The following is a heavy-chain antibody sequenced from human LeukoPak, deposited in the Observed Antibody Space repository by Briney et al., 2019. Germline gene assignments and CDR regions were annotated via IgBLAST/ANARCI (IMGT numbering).Heavy chain of an antibody. Sequence: ASVKVSCKASGYTFTGYYMHWVRQAPGQGLEWMGWINPNSGGTNYAQKFQGRVTMTRDTSISTAYMELSRLRSDDTAVYYCARDCSSTSCFDYWGQGTLVTVSS. CDR2: INPNSGGT. V-gene: IGHV1-2*02. CDR1: GYTFTGYY. CDR3: ARDCSSTSCFDY. J-gene: IGHJ4*02. D-gene: IGHD2-2*01.